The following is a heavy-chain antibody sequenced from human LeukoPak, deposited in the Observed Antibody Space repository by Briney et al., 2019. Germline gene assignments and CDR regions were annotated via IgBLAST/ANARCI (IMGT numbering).Heavy chain of an antibody. CDR2: MNPNSGNT. CDR3: ARVGYDSSGYYHYFDY. J-gene: IGHJ4*02. V-gene: IGHV1-8*01. CDR1: GYTFTSYD. Sequence: ASVKVSCKASGYTFTSYDINWVRQATGQGLEWMGWMNPNSGNTGYAQKFQGRVTMTRNTSISTAYMEPSSLRSEDTAVYYCARVGYDSSGYYHYFDYWGQGTLVTVSS. D-gene: IGHD3-22*01.